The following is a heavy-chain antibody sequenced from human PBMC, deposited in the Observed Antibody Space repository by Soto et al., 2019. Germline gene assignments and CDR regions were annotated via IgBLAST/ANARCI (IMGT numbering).Heavy chain of an antibody. Sequence: PSETLSLTCAISGDSVSSNSAAWNWIRQSPSRGLEWLGRTYYRSKWYNDYAVSVKSRITINPDTSKNQFSLQLNSVTPEDTAVYYCARGMGYSYGYYYYYSMDVWGQGTTVTVSS. CDR2: TYYRSKWYN. D-gene: IGHD5-18*01. V-gene: IGHV6-1*01. CDR3: ARGMGYSYGYYYYYSMDV. CDR1: GDSVSSNSAA. J-gene: IGHJ6*02.